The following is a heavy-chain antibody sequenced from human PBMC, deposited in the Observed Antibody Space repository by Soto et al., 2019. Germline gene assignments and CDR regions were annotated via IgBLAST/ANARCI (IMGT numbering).Heavy chain of an antibody. CDR3: VRSRXYSYSYMGEGYYYAMDV. V-gene: IGHV1-69*06. CDR2: IIPILDTT. CDR1: GGTFSSYG. Sequence: VQLVQSGAEVKKPGSSVSVSCKTSGGTFSSYGMNWVRQAPGQGLEWMGGIIPILDTTNYAQKVQGRLTITADKSTSTAYMELSSLRSEDTAVYYCVRSRXYSYSYMGEGYYYAMDVWGQGTTVTVSS. J-gene: IGHJ6*02. D-gene: IGHD5-18*01.